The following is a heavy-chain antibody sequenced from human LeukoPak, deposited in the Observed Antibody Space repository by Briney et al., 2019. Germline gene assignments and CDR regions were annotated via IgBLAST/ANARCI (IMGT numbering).Heavy chain of an antibody. Sequence: ASVKVSCKASGYTFTSYGISWVRQAPGQGLEWMGWINTNTGNPTYAQGFTGRFVFSLDTSVSTASLQISSLKAEDTAVYYCASGLYSGAWYGGGGYYYYGMDVWGQGTTVTVSS. D-gene: IGHD6-19*01. CDR2: INTNTGNP. CDR3: ASGLYSGAWYGGGGYYYYGMDV. CDR1: GYTFTSYG. V-gene: IGHV7-4-1*02. J-gene: IGHJ6*02.